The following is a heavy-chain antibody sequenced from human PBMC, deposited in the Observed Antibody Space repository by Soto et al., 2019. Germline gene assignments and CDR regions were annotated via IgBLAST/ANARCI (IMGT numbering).Heavy chain of an antibody. CDR1: GYTFTSYA. CDR3: ARSQIPRNGMDV. CDR2: INAGNGNT. D-gene: IGHD1-26*01. V-gene: IGHV1-3*01. J-gene: IGHJ6*02. Sequence: GASVKVSCKASGYTFTSYAMHWVRQAPGQRLEWMGWINAGNGNTKYSQKFQGRVTITRDTSASTAYMELSSLRSEDTAVYYCARSQIPRNGMDVWGQGTTVTVS.